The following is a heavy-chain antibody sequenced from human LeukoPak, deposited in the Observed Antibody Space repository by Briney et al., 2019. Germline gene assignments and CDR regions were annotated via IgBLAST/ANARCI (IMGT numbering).Heavy chain of an antibody. CDR2: IIPIFGTA. V-gene: IGHV1-69*13. CDR1: GGTFSSYA. CDR3: AMRYYYDSSGLFYY. D-gene: IGHD3-22*01. J-gene: IGHJ4*02. Sequence: SVKVSCKASGGTFSSYAISWVRQAPGQGLEWMGGIIPIFGTANYAQKFQGRVTITADESTSTAYMELSSLRSEDTAVYYCAMRYYYDSSGLFYYWGQGTLVTVPS.